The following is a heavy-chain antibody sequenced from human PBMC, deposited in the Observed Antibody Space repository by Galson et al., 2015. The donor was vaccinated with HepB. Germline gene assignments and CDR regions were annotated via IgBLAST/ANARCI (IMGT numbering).Heavy chain of an antibody. CDR1: GYTFTDYY. V-gene: IGHV1-69-2*01. CDR3: ATPDRAYCSGGSCYVY. J-gene: IGHJ4*02. D-gene: IGHD2-15*01. Sequence: VKVSCKVSGYTFTDYYMHWVQQAPGKGLEWMGLVDPEDGETIYAEKFQGRVTITADTSTDTAYMELSSLRSEDTAVYYCATPDRAYCSGGSCYVYWGQGTLVTVSS. CDR2: VDPEDGET.